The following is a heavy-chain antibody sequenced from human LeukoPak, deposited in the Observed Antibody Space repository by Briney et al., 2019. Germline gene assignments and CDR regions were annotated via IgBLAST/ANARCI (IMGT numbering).Heavy chain of an antibody. J-gene: IGHJ4*02. D-gene: IGHD2/OR15-2a*01. CDR3: VRGTFYFDH. CDR1: GYTFTTYD. V-gene: IGHV1-8*01. Sequence: ASVKVSCRASGYTFTTYDINWVRQAAGQGLEWMGGMSPNSGQTVYLQKFKGRVNMTRDTSLNIAYMELSTLKSEDTAVYYCVRGTFYFDHWGQGTLVTVSS. CDR2: MSPNSGQT.